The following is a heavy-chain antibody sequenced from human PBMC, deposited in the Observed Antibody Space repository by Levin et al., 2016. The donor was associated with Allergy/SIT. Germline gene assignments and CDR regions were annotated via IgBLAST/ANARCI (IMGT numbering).Heavy chain of an antibody. Sequence: VRQAPGKGLEWVANIKQDGSEKYYVDSVKGRFTISRDNAKNSLYLQMNSLRAEDTAVYYCARKNWNEYFDYWGQGTLVTVSS. V-gene: IGHV3-7*01. CDR2: IKQDGSEK. CDR3: ARKNWNEYFDY. J-gene: IGHJ4*02. D-gene: IGHD1-1*01.